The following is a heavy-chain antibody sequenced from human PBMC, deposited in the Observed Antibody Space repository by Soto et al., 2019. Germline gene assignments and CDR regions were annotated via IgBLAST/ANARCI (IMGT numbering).Heavy chain of an antibody. D-gene: IGHD3-16*02. V-gene: IGHV1-58*02. CDR2: IVVGSGNT. CDR3: AAENSALGGVIEDIH. Sequence: QMQLVQSGPEVKKPGTSVKVSCKASGFTFTSSAMQWVRQARGQRLEWIGWIVVGSGNTNYAQKFQERVTITRDMSTSTAYMELSSLRSEDTAVYYCAAENSALGGVIEDIHWGQGTLVTVSS. CDR1: GFTFTSSA. J-gene: IGHJ4*02.